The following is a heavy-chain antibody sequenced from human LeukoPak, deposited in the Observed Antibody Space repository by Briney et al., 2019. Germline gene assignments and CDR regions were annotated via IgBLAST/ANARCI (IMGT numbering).Heavy chain of an antibody. CDR3: ARDIRAVGATLYFDY. CDR2: ICYSGTT. CDR1: GDSISSHY. V-gene: IGHV4-59*11. D-gene: IGHD1-26*01. Sequence: SETLSLTCTGSGDSISSHYWSWIRQTPGKGLEWIGQICYSGTTNYNPSLKSRVTISVDTSKNQFSLKLTSVTAADTAVYYCARDIRAVGATLYFDYWGQGTLVTVSS. J-gene: IGHJ4*02.